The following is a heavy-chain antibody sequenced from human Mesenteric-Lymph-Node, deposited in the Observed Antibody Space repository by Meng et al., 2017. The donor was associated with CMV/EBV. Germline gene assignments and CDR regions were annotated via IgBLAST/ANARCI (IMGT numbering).Heavy chain of an antibody. J-gene: IGHJ6*02. D-gene: IGHD3-3*01. CDR2: INHSGST. V-gene: IGHV4-34*01. CDR3: ARGILRYDFWSGYGTHYGMDV. CDR1: GGSFSGYY. Sequence: SQTPSLTGAVYGGSFSGYYWSWIRQPPGKGLEWIGEINHSGSTNYNPSLKSRVTISVDTSKNQFSLKLSSVTAADTAVYYCARGILRYDFWSGYGTHYGMDVWGQGTTVTV.